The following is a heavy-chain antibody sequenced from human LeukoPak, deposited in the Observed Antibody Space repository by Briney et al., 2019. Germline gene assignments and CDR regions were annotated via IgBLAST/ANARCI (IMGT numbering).Heavy chain of an antibody. CDR2: IYYSGST. CDR3: ARVGGGSGSYYLYNWFDP. V-gene: IGHV4-39*01. D-gene: IGHD3-10*01. Sequence: SETLSLPCTVSGGSISSSSYYWGRIRQPPGKGMEWIGSIYYSGSTYYNPSLKSRVTISVDTSKNQFSLKLSSVTAADTAVYYCARVGGGSGSYYLYNWFDPWGQGTLVTVSS. CDR1: GGSISSSSYY. J-gene: IGHJ5*02.